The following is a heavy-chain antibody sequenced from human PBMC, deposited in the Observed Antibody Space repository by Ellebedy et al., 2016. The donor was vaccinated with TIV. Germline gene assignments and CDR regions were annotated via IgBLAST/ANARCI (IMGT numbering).Heavy chain of an antibody. CDR2: FDPEDGET. Sequence: ASVKVSXXVSGYTLTELSMHWVRQAPGKGLEWMGGFDPEDGETIYAQKFQGRVTMTEDTSTDTAYMELSSLRSEDTAVYYCATDRRVDSYYDSSGPFDYWGQGTLVTVSS. CDR3: ATDRRVDSYYDSSGPFDY. V-gene: IGHV1-24*01. D-gene: IGHD3-22*01. J-gene: IGHJ4*02. CDR1: GYTLTELS.